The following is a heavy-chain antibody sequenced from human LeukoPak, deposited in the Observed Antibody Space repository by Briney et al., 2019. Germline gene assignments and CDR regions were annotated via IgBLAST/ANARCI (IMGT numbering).Heavy chain of an antibody. J-gene: IGHJ1*01. CDR1: GFTFSSYA. Sequence: GGSLRLSCAASGFTFSSYAMHWVRQAPGKGLEGVAVISYDGSNKYYADSVKGRFTISRDNSKNTLYLQMNSLRAEDTAVYYCASLWFGDLDWGQGTLVTVSS. CDR3: ASLWFGDLD. D-gene: IGHD3-10*01. V-gene: IGHV3-30*04. CDR2: ISYDGSNK.